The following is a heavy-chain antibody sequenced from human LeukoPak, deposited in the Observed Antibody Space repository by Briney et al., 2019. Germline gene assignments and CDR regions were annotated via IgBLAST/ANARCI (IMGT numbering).Heavy chain of an antibody. CDR3: TTAAGIVGAHLYFDY. CDR1: GFTFSNAW. CDR2: IKSKTDGGTT. D-gene: IGHD1-26*01. V-gene: IGHV3-15*01. J-gene: IGHJ4*02. Sequence: PGGSLRLSCTASGFTFSNAWMTWVRQAPGKGLEWVGRIKSKTDGGTTDYAAPVKGRFTISRDDSKNTLYLQMNSLKTEDTAVYYCTTAAGIVGAHLYFDYWGQGTLVTVSS.